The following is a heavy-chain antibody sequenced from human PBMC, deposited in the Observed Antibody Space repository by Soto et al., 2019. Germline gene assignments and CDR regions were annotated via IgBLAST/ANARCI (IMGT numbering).Heavy chain of an antibody. V-gene: IGHV1-69*13. J-gene: IGHJ6*02. CDR1: GGTFSSYA. CDR2: IIPIFGTA. D-gene: IGHD6-13*01. CDR3: ARGIAAAARRPSGMDV. Sequence: AASVKVSCKASGGTFSSYAISWVRQAPGQGLEWMGGIIPIFGTANYAQKFQGRVTITADESTSTAYMELSSLRSEDTAVYYCARGIAAAARRPSGMDVWGQGTTVTVSS.